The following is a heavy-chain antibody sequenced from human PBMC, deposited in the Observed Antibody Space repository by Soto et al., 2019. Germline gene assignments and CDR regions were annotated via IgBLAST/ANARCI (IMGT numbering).Heavy chain of an antibody. V-gene: IGHV2-5*02. D-gene: IGHD3-22*01. CDR2: IYWDGDK. CDR1: GFSLSTSGVG. CDR3: AHLIHYYDSSAVGAFDI. Sequence: QITLKGSGPTLVKPTQTLTLTCTFSGFSLSTSGVGVGWIRQPPGKALEWLALIYWDGDKRYSPSLKSRLTITKDTSKNQVVLTMTNMDPVDTATYYCAHLIHYYDSSAVGAFDIWGQGTMVTVSS. J-gene: IGHJ3*02.